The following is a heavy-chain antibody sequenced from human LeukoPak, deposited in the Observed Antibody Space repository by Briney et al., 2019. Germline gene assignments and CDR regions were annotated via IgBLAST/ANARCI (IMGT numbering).Heavy chain of an antibody. Sequence: GGSLRLSCAASGFTFSSYWMHWVRQAPGKGLVWVSRINTDGRSTSYADSVKGRFTISRDNAKNTLYLQMNSLRAEDTAVYYCARESLLIAAPFDYWGQGTLVTVSS. D-gene: IGHD6-6*01. J-gene: IGHJ4*02. V-gene: IGHV3-74*01. CDR2: INTDGRST. CDR1: GFTFSSYW. CDR3: ARESLLIAAPFDY.